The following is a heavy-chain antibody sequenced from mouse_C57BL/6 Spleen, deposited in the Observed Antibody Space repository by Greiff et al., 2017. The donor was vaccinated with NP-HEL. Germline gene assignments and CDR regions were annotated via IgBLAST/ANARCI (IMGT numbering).Heavy chain of an antibody. V-gene: IGHV1-5*01. Sequence: EVQLQQSGTVLARPGASVKMSCKTSGYTFTSYWMPWVKQRPGQGLEWIGAIYPGNSDTSYNQKFKGKAKLTAVTSASTSYMELSSLTNEDSAVYYCTRSDDYDQGYFDYWGQGTTLTVSS. CDR2: IYPGNSDT. J-gene: IGHJ2*01. D-gene: IGHD2-4*01. CDR3: TRSDDYDQGYFDY. CDR1: GYTFTSYW.